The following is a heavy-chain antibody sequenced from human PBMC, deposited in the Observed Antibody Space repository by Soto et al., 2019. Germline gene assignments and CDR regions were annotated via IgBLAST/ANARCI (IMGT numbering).Heavy chain of an antibody. CDR2: ISTSSSNI. CDR1: GFSFSYYC. V-gene: IGHV3-48*01. J-gene: IGHJ6*03. CDR3: ARETSTGNYYMAV. Sequence: EVQLVESGGGLVQPGGSLRLSCAASGFSFSYYCMNWVRQAPGKGREWGSYISTSSSNIYYADSVKVRFTISRDKAKNYLSLQMNSRRAADMAVYYCARETSTGNYYMAVWGTCNAVPASS. D-gene: IGHD2-2*01.